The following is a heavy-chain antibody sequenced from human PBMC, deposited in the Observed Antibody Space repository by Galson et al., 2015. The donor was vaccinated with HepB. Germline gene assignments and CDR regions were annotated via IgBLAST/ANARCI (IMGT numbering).Heavy chain of an antibody. J-gene: IGHJ3*02. CDR3: ARIVGATWPAAFDI. CDR2: IDWDDDK. CDR1: GFSLSTSGMC. Sequence: PALVKPTQTLTLTCTFSGFSLSTSGMCVSWIRQPPGKALEWLARIDWDDDKYYSTSLKTRLTISKDTSKNQVVLTMTNMDPVDTATYYCARIVGATWPAAFDIWGQGTMVTVSS. V-gene: IGHV2-70*11. D-gene: IGHD1-26*01.